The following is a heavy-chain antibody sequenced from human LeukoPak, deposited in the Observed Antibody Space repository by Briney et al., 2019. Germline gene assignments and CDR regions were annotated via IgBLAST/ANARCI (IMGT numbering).Heavy chain of an antibody. V-gene: IGHV6-1*01. CDR2: TYYRSKWYT. CDR1: GDSVSIKSVS. Sequence: SQTLSLTCAISGDSVSIKSVSWNWIRQSPSRGLEWLGRTYYRSKWYTDYAVSVKSRININPDTSKNQLSLQLKSVTPEDTAVYYCVGGSGTMAYWGLGTLVTVSS. CDR3: VGGSGTMAY. J-gene: IGHJ4*02. D-gene: IGHD3-10*01.